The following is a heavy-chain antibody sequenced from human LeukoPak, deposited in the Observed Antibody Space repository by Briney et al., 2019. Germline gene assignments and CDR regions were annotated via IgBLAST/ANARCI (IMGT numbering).Heavy chain of an antibody. CDR1: GGSISSGGYH. CDR2: IYYSGST. V-gene: IGHV4-31*03. D-gene: IGHD6-13*01. J-gene: IGHJ4*02. Sequence: SQTLSLTCTVSGGSISSGGYHWSWIRQHPGKGLEWIGYIYYSGSTYYNPSLKSRVTISVDTSKNQFSLKLSSVTAADTAVYYCARGPVFGIAAAGTFDYWGQGTLVTVSS. CDR3: ARGPVFGIAAAGTFDY.